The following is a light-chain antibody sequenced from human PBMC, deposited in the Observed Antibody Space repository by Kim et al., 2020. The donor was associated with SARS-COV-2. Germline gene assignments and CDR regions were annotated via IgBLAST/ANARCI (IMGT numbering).Light chain of an antibody. CDR3: SSRDTTNSHVV. CDR1: SLKTSY. J-gene: IGLJ3*02. CDR2: GKD. Sequence: LAQTVKIPCHGDSLKTSYATWYQQKPGQAPVLVLYGKDNRPSGIPDRFSGSSSSNTGSLTITGAQAEDEADYYCSSRDTTNSHVVFGGGTQLTVL. V-gene: IGLV3-19*01.